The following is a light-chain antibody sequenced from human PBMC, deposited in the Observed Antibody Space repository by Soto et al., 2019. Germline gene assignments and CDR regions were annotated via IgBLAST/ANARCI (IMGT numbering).Light chain of an antibody. CDR2: EVS. V-gene: IGLV2-23*02. J-gene: IGLJ1*01. Sequence: QSALTQPASVSGSPGQSITISCTGTSSDVGNYNLVSWYQQHPGKAPKLMIYEVSKRPSGVSDRFSGSKSANTASLIISGLQAEDEADYYCCSYAGSSTYVFGTGTKLTVL. CDR3: CSYAGSSTYV. CDR1: SSDVGNYNL.